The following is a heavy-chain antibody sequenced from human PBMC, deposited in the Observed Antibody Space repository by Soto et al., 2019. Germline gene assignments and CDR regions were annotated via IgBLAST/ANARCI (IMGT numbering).Heavy chain of an antibody. Sequence: QVQLQQWGAGLLKPSETLSLTCAVYGGSFSGYYWSWIRQPPGKGLEWIGEINHSGSTNYNPSLKSRVTISVDTSKNQFSLKLSSVTAADTAVYYCARVGRVRGLTAFDYWGQGTLVTVSS. CDR2: INHSGST. D-gene: IGHD3-10*01. V-gene: IGHV4-34*01. J-gene: IGHJ4*02. CDR1: GGSFSGYY. CDR3: ARVGRVRGLTAFDY.